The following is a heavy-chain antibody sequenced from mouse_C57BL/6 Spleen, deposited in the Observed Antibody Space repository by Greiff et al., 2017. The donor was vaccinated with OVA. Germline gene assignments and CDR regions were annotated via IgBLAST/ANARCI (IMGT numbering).Heavy chain of an antibody. Sequence: DVQLQESGPELVKPGASVKIPCKASGYTFTDYNMDWVKQSHGKSLEWIGDINPNNGGTIYNQKFKGKATLTVDKSSSTAYMELRSLTSEDTAVYYCARGSYTWDWFAYWGQGTLVTVSA. D-gene: IGHD4-1*01. J-gene: IGHJ3*01. V-gene: IGHV1-18*01. CDR2: INPNNGGT. CDR3: ARGSYTWDWFAY. CDR1: GYTFTDYN.